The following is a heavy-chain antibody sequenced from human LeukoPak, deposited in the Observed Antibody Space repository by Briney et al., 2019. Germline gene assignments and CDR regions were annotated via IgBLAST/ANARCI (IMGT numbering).Heavy chain of an antibody. CDR3: VGIAAAGRY. J-gene: IGHJ4*02. Sequence: ASVKVSCKASGYTFTGYYMHWVRQAPGQGLEWMGWINPNSGGTNYAQKFQGRVTMTRDASISTAYMELSRLRSDDTAVYYCVGIAAAGRYWGQGTLVTVSS. D-gene: IGHD6-13*01. CDR2: INPNSGGT. V-gene: IGHV1-2*02. CDR1: GYTFTGYY.